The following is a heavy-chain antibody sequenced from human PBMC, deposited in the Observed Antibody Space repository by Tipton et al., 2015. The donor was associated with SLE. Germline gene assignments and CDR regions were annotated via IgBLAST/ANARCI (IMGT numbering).Heavy chain of an antibody. CDR1: GYTFTSYG. CDR2: ISAYNGNT. Sequence: QSGAEVKKPGASVKVSCKASGYTFTSYGISWVRQAPGQGLEWMGWISAYNGNTNYAQKLQGRVTMTTDTSTSTAYMELRSLRSDDTAVYYCARDRFGGSYFNYYYGMDVWGQGTTVTVSS. CDR3: ARDRFGGSYFNYYYGMDV. J-gene: IGHJ6*02. V-gene: IGHV1-18*01. D-gene: IGHD1-26*01.